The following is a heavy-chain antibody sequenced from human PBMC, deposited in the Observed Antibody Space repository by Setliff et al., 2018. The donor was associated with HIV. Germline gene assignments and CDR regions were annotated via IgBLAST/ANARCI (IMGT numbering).Heavy chain of an antibody. Sequence: GGSLRLSCAASGFTFYIYELNWVRQAPGKGLEWVSYISGSGNNIYYADSVKGRFTISRDNAWGSLYLQMNSLRAEDSAVYYCARLPNPKERSYWRPPFDIWGQGTMVTVSS. J-gene: IGHJ3*02. CDR1: GFTFYIYE. CDR2: ISGSGNNI. V-gene: IGHV3-48*03. CDR3: ARLPNPKERSYWRPPFDI. D-gene: IGHD1-26*01.